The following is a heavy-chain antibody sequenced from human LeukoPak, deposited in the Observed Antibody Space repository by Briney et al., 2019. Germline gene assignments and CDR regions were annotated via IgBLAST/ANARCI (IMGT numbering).Heavy chain of an antibody. D-gene: IGHD5-24*01. J-gene: IGHJ5*02. CDR2: IKQDGSEK. Sequence: PGGSLRLSCVASGFTFNSYWMNWVRQAPGKGLEWVANIKQDGSEKYYVDSVKGRFATSRDNAKNSLYLQMKSLRAEDTAVYYCARGFYTYDQWGQGTLVTVSS. V-gene: IGHV3-7*04. CDR1: GFTFNSYW. CDR3: ARGFYTYDQ.